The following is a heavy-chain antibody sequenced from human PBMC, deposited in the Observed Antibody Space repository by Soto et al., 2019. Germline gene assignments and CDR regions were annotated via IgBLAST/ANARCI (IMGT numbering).Heavy chain of an antibody. V-gene: IGHV3-66*01. D-gene: IGHD5-18*01. CDR3: ARGHSFNNYYYYYYMDV. CDR2: IYSGGST. J-gene: IGHJ6*03. Sequence: PGGSLRLSCAASGFTVSSNYMSWVRQAPGKGLEWVSVIYSGGSTYYADSVKGRFTISRDNSKNTLYLQMNSLRAEDTAVYYCARGHSFNNYYYYYYMDVWGKGTTVTLSS. CDR1: GFTVSSNY.